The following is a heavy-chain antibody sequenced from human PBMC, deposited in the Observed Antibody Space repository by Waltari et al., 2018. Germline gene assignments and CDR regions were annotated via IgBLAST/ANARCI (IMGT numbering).Heavy chain of an antibody. J-gene: IGHJ4*02. Sequence: QVQLVQSGAEVKKPGASVQVSCTLSGYPLTDFSMHWVRQAPGKGLEWMGGFDPEDGETIYAQKFQGRVTMTEDTSTDTAYMELSSLRSEDTAVYYCATDLGCVRRGGGSCYSYWGQGTLVTVSS. V-gene: IGHV1-24*01. D-gene: IGHD2-15*01. CDR1: GYPLTDFS. CDR2: FDPEDGET. CDR3: ATDLGCVRRGGGSCYSY.